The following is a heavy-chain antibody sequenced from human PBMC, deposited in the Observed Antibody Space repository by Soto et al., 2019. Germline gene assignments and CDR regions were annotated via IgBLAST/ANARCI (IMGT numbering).Heavy chain of an antibody. CDR3: ARHLNWLDP. CDR1: GGSFSGYY. CDR2: INHSGST. V-gene: IGHV4-34*01. Sequence: SETLSLTCAVYGGSFSGYYWSWIRQPPGKGLEWIGEINHSGSTNYNPSLKSRVTISVDTPKNQFSLKLSSVTAADTAVYYCARHLNWLDPWGQGTLVTVSS. J-gene: IGHJ5*02.